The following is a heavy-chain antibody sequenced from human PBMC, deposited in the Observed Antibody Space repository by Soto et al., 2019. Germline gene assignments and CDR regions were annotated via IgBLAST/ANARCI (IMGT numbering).Heavy chain of an antibody. CDR3: AREAAGILNWFDP. D-gene: IGHD6-25*01. J-gene: IGHJ5*02. CDR2: IYHSGST. Sequence: QVQLQESGPGLVKPSQTLSLTCTVSGGSISSGGYYWSWIRQHPGKGLEWIGYIYHSGSTYYNPSLKSRVTISVDPSKNQFSLKVSSVTAADTAVYYCAREAAGILNWFDPWGQGTLVTVSS. V-gene: IGHV4-31*03. CDR1: GGSISSGGYY.